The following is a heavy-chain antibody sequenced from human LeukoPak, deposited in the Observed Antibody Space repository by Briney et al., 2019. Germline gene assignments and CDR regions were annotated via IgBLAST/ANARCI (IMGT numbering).Heavy chain of an antibody. D-gene: IGHD1-7*01. CDR3: AREIVELELRLPGAFDI. Sequence: TSETLSLTCAVSGGSISSSNWWSWVRQPPGKGLEWIGEIYHSGSTNYNPSLKSRVTLSVDRSKNQFSLKLSSVTAADTAVYYCAREIVELELRLPGAFDIWGQGTMVTVSS. CDR2: IYHSGST. J-gene: IGHJ3*02. V-gene: IGHV4-4*02. CDR1: GGSISSSNW.